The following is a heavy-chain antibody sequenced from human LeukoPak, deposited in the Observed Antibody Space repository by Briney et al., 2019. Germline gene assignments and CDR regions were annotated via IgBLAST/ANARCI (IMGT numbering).Heavy chain of an antibody. CDR3: ARGDTAMVSGY. V-gene: IGHV4-34*01. J-gene: IGHJ4*02. CDR2: INHSGST. Sequence: PSETLSLTCAVYGGSFSGYYWSWIRQPPGKGLEWIGEINHSGSTNYNPSLKSRVTISVDTSKNQFSLKLSSVTAADTAVYYCARGDTAMVSGYWGQGTLVTVSS. D-gene: IGHD5-18*01. CDR1: GGSFSGYY.